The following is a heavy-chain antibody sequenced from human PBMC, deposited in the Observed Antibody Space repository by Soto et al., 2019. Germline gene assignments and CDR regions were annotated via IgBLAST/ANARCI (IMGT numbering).Heavy chain of an antibody. Sequence: GGSLRLSCAASGFTFSSYLMSWVRQAPGKGLEWVANIKQDGSEKYYVDSVKGRFTISRDNAKDSLYLQMNSLRAEDTAVYYCAKGGWPYFDYWGQGTLVTVSS. J-gene: IGHJ4*02. D-gene: IGHD6-19*01. V-gene: IGHV3-7*03. CDR2: IKQDGSEK. CDR3: AKGGWPYFDY. CDR1: GFTFSSYL.